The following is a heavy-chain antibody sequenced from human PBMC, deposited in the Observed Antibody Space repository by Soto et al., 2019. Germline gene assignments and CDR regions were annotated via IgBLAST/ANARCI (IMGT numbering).Heavy chain of an antibody. CDR1: GYSFTSYW. CDR2: IYPGDSDT. J-gene: IGHJ3*02. Sequence: GESLKISCKGSGYSFTSYWIGWVRQMPGKGLEWMGIIYPGDSDTRYSPSFQGQVTISADKSISTAYLQWSSLRASDTAMYYCARESGGSLLTYAFDIWGQGTMVTVSS. V-gene: IGHV5-51*01. CDR3: ARESGGSLLTYAFDI. D-gene: IGHD2-15*01.